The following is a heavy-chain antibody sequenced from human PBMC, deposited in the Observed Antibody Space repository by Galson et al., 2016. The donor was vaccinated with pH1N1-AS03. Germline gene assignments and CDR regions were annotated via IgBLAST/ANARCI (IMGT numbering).Heavy chain of an antibody. D-gene: IGHD6-6*01. CDR1: GFPFGTYG. CDR3: ARHQGGAIAARLSGCLDY. V-gene: IGHV3-30*02. J-gene: IGHJ4*02. CDR2: IRDDGSNR. Sequence: SLRLSCAASGFPFGTYGIHWVRQAPGKGLEWVPFIRDDGSNRHYAKSVKGRINLSKDNSQGTVYLEQNSLRSEDTATYYCARHQGGAIAARLSGCLDYWGQGTLVTVSS.